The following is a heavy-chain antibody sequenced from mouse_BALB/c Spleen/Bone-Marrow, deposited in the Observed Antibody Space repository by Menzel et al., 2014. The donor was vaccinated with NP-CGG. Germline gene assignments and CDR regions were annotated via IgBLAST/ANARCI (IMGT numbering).Heavy chain of an antibody. Sequence: QVTLKVCGAELVRPGSSVKISCKASGYAFSSYWMNWVKQRPGQGLEWIGQIYPGDGDTNYNGKFKGKATLTADKSSSTAYVQLSSLTSEDSAVYFCARGDGNYPFYAMDYWGQGTSVTVSS. CDR3: ARGDGNYPFYAMDY. D-gene: IGHD2-1*01. V-gene: IGHV1-80*01. CDR2: IYPGDGDT. CDR1: GYAFSSYW. J-gene: IGHJ4*01.